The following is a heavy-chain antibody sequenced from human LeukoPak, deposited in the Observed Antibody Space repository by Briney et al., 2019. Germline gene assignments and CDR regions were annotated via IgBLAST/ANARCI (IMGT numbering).Heavy chain of an antibody. CDR2: INPNSGGT. V-gene: IGHV1-2*02. D-gene: IGHD3-16*02. J-gene: IGHJ1*01. CDR3: ARSARVSSKIGEH. Sequence: ASVKVSCKASGYTFTGYYMHWVRQAPGQGLEWMGWINPNSGGTNYAQKFQGRVTMTRDTSISTAYMGLSRLRSDDTAVYYCARSARVSSKIGEHWGQGTLVTVSS. CDR1: GYTFTGYY.